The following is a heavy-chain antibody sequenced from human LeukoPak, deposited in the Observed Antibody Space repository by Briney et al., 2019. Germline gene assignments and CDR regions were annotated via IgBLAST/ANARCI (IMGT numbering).Heavy chain of an antibody. D-gene: IGHD3-16*01. Sequence: SETLSLTCTVSGGSISSSSYYWGWIRQPPGKGLEWIGSIYYSGSTYYNPSLKSRVTISVDTSKNQFSLKLSSVTAADTAVYHCARGPDYDYVWGSSPPDYWGQGTLVTVSS. CDR1: GGSISSSSYY. J-gene: IGHJ4*02. CDR2: IYYSGST. CDR3: ARGPDYDYVWGSSPPDY. V-gene: IGHV4-39*01.